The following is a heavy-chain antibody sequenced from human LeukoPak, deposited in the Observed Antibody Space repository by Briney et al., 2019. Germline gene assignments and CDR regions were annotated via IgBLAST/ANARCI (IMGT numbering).Heavy chain of an antibody. V-gene: IGHV4-59*01. J-gene: IGHJ3*02. CDR3: AAQVVVITGLGAFDI. D-gene: IGHD3-22*01. CDR1: GGSISSYY. CDR2: IYYSGST. Sequence: ETLSPTCTVSGGSISSYYWSWIRQPPGKGLEWIGYIYYSGSTNYNPSLKSRVTISVDTSKNQFSLKLSSVTAADTAVYYCAAQVVVITGLGAFDIWGQGTMVTVSS.